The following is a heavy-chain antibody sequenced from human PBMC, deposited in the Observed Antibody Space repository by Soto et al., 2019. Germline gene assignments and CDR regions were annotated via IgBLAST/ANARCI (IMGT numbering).Heavy chain of an antibody. Sequence: QITLKESGPTLVKPTQTLTLTCSFSGFSLSSSGVAVGWIRQPPGKALEWLALIYWDDVERYSPSLQRRLTISKDTSKNQVVLRMTNMDPSDTGTYYCAHRRGAAAVAYWGQGTLVTVSS. J-gene: IGHJ4*02. CDR2: IYWDDVE. V-gene: IGHV2-5*02. CDR3: AHRRGAAAVAY. D-gene: IGHD6-13*01. CDR1: GFSLSSSGVA.